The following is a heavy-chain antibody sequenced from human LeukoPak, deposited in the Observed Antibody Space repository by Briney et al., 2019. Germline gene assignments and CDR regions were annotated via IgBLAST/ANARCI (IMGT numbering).Heavy chain of an antibody. CDR3: AAQHQLPYTWFDP. CDR1: GGSISSSSYY. V-gene: IGHV4-39*07. CDR2: IYYSGST. Sequence: SETLSLTCTVSGGSISSSSYYWGWIRQPPGKGLEWIGSIYYSGSTYYNPSLKSRVTISVDTSKNQFSLKLSSVTAADTAVYYCAAQHQLPYTWFDPWGQGTLVIVSS. D-gene: IGHD2-2*01. J-gene: IGHJ5*01.